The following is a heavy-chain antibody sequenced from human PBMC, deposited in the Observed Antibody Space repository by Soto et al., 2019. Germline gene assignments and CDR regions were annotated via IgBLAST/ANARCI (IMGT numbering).Heavy chain of an antibody. CDR1: GLHISNAW. D-gene: IGHD2-15*01. CDR2: IKTKGGGGPT. CDR3: TTGSVEGV. Sequence: EVQLVESGGGFIQPGGSLRLSCAASGLHISNAWMNWVRQAPGKGLEWVGRIKTKGGGGPTDYAAAVKGRFNVSRDDSKNTLHLQMNSLKTEYTDMYYCTTGSVEGVWGQGTTVTVSS. J-gene: IGHJ6*02. V-gene: IGHV3-15*07.